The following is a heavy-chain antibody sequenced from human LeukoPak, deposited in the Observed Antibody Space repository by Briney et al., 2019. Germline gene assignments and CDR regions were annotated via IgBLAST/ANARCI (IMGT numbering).Heavy chain of an antibody. V-gene: IGHV3-23*01. CDR1: GFTFSSYW. D-gene: IGHD2-2*01. Sequence: GGSLRLSCAASGFTFSSYWMHWVRQVPGKGLEWVSGFSGGGDSTFYTESVKGRFTISRDNSKNTLYLQMNSLRAEDTAVYYCAKLRDYQLLGNYFDYWGQGTLVTVSS. J-gene: IGHJ4*02. CDR2: FSGGGDST. CDR3: AKLRDYQLLGNYFDY.